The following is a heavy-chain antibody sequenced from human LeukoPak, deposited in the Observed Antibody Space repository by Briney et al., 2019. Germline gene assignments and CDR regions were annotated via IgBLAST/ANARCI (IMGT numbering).Heavy chain of an antibody. CDR2: IYYTGNA. V-gene: IGHV4-39*01. CDR1: GGSIGRSSYY. J-gene: IGHJ4*02. CDR3: ARQLDTSGDYAGFFDS. Sequence: PSRTLSLTCTVSGGSIGRSSYYWAWIRQPPGKGLEWIASIYYTGNAFYNWSLKSRTTISVDTSKNQFSLEVDSVTATDTAVYYCARQLDTSGDYAGFFDSWGQGALVTVSS. D-gene: IGHD3-9*01.